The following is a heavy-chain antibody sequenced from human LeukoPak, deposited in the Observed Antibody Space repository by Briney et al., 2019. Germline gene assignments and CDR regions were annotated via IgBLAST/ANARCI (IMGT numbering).Heavy chain of an antibody. D-gene: IGHD4-17*01. CDR2: ISGSGGST. CDR1: GFTFSSYA. Sequence: GGSLRLSCAASGFTFSSYAISWVRQAPGKGLEWVSVISGSGGSTYYADYVKGRFTISRDNSKNTLYLQMNSLRAEDTAVYYCARDDYGFDYWGQGTLVTVSS. V-gene: IGHV3-23*01. J-gene: IGHJ4*02. CDR3: ARDDYGFDY.